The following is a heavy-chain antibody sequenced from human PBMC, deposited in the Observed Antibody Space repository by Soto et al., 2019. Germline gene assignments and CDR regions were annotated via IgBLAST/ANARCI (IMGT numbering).Heavy chain of an antibody. V-gene: IGHV3-30*03. Sequence: QVQLVESGGGVVQPGRSLRLSCAASGFTFSSYGMHWVRQAPGKGLEWVAVISYDGSNKYYADSVKGRFTISRDNSKNTLYLQMNSLRAEDTAVYYCAREGHDSSGYYYSDDAFDIWGQGTMVTVSS. CDR3: AREGHDSSGYYYSDDAFDI. CDR2: ISYDGSNK. D-gene: IGHD3-22*01. J-gene: IGHJ3*02. CDR1: GFTFSSYG.